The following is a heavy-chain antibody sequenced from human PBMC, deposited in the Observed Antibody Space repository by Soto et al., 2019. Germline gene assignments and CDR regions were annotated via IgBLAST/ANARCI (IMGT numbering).Heavy chain of an antibody. V-gene: IGHV1-18*04. Sequence: ASVKVSCKASGYPFTRYSIRWVRQAPGQGLEWMGWISGYNGDTEYSKNFQGRLTMTIDTSTTTASMELRSLRSDDTAVYYCARASLTIFGASYGMDVWGQGTSVTVSS. CDR1: GYPFTRYS. CDR3: ARASLTIFGASYGMDV. J-gene: IGHJ6*02. CDR2: ISGYNGDT. D-gene: IGHD3-3*01.